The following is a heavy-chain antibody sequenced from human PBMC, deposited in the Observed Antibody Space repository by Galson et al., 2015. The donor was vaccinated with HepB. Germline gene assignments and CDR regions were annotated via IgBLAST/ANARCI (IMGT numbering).Heavy chain of an antibody. CDR1: GDSVSSNSAA. V-gene: IGHV6-1*01. CDR3: ARESAVQAPRVYYYYMDV. Sequence: CAISGDSVSSNSAAWNWIRQSPSRGLEWLGRTYYRSKWYNDYAVSVKSRITINPDTSKNQFSLKLSSVTAADTAVYYCARESAVQAPRVYYYYMDVWGKGTTVTVSS. J-gene: IGHJ6*03. D-gene: IGHD6-25*01. CDR2: TYYRSKWYN.